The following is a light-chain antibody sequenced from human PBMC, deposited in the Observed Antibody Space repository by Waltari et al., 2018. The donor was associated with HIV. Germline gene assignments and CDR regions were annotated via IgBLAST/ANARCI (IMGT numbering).Light chain of an antibody. CDR3: QNYDSAPVA. V-gene: IGKV1-27*01. J-gene: IGKJ5*01. Sequence: DIQMSQVPSSLSASVGDRVTIPCRACRDISHDLAWYQQKPGEVPKFLIYASSTLRSGVPSRCRGSGSGTDVTLTINGLQPEDVASYYCQNYDSAPVAVGQGTRLES. CDR1: RDISHD. CDR2: ASS.